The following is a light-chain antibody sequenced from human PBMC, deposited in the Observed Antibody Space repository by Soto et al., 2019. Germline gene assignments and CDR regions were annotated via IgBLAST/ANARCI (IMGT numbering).Light chain of an antibody. J-gene: IGKJ1*01. CDR3: QQYNNWPPWT. Sequence: EIVMTQSPATLYVSPGERATLSCRASQSISSNLAWYQQKPGQAPRLLIYGASTRATGIPARFSGSGSGTEFTLTFSSLQSEDFAVYYCQQYNNWPPWTFGQGTKVEIK. V-gene: IGKV3-15*01. CDR1: QSISSN. CDR2: GAS.